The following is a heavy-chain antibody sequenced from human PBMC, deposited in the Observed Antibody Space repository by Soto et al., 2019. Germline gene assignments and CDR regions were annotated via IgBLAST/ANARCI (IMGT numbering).Heavy chain of an antibody. D-gene: IGHD1-26*01. V-gene: IGHV1-3*01. Sequence: QVQLVQSGAELKTPGASVKVSCKASGNTVPNYAIHWVRQAPGQRLEWMGWINGGNGNTYYSEHFQGRVTFTRDTSARTVYMQLSSLTSEDTAVYYCARDDSGFSGSHYIDYFNYWGQGALVTVSS. J-gene: IGHJ4*02. CDR2: INGGNGNT. CDR1: GNTVPNYA. CDR3: ARDDSGFSGSHYIDYFNY.